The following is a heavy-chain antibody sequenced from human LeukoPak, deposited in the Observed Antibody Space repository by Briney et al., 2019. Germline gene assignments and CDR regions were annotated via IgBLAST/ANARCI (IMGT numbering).Heavy chain of an antibody. V-gene: IGHV3-21*01. Sequence: GGSLRLSCAASGFTFSSYSMNWVRQAPGKGLEWVSSISSSSSYIYYADSVKGRFTISRDNAKNSLYLQMNSLRAEDTAVYYCGRDVGSGYSDAFDIWGQGTMVTVSS. CDR1: GFTFSSYS. CDR2: ISSSSSYI. D-gene: IGHD3-22*01. J-gene: IGHJ3*02. CDR3: GRDVGSGYSDAFDI.